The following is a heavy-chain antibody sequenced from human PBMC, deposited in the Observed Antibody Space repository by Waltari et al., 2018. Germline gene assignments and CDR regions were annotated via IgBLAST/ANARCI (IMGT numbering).Heavy chain of an antibody. J-gene: IGHJ4*02. D-gene: IGHD6-19*01. CDR3: VTDVSGWYVN. CDR1: GFTLSTYW. V-gene: IGHV3-7*01. CDR2: IKQDGSAK. Sequence: EVQLVESGGGLVQPGGSLRLSCSASGFTLSTYWMTWVRQAPGRGLEGVANIKQDGSAKYYVDSVRGRSTISRDNANNSLFLQINSLRDDDTAVYYCVTDVSGWYVNWGQGTSVTVSS.